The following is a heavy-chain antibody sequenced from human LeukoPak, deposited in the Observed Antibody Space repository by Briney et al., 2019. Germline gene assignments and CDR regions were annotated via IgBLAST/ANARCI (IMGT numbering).Heavy chain of an antibody. J-gene: IGHJ5*02. CDR3: GIGRKFDWLLCHH. V-gene: IGHV1-24*01. Sequence: ASVKVSCKISGYTLTDVSMHWVRQAPGKGLEWMGGFDPEGGETIYAQKFQGRVTMTEDPSADTAYMELRSLSSEDTAVYYWGIGRKFDWLLCHHWGQGTLVTVSS. D-gene: IGHD3-9*01. CDR2: FDPEGGET. CDR1: GYTLTDVS.